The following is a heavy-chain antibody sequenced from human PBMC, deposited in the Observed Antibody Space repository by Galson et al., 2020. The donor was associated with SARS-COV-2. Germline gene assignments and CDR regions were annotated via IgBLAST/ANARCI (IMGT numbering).Heavy chain of an antibody. CDR2: IYYSGST. CDR3: ARARGDRITMIVVVSAFDI. Sequence: SQTLSLTCTVSGGSISSGGYYWSWIRQPPGKGLEWIGYIYYSGSTYYNPSLKSRVTISVDTSKNQFSLKLSSVTAADTAVYYCARARGDRITMIVVVSAFDIWGQGTMVTVSS. V-gene: IGHV4-31*03. D-gene: IGHD3-22*01. CDR1: GGSISSGGYY. J-gene: IGHJ3*02.